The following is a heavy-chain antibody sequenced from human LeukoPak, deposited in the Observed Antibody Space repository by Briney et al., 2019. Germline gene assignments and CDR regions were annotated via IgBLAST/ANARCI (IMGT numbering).Heavy chain of an antibody. CDR1: GYTLTELS. V-gene: IGHV1-24*01. Sequence: ASVKVSCKVSGYTLTELSMHWVRQAPGKGLEWMGGFDPEDGETIYAQKFQGRVTMTEDTSTDTAYMELSSLRSEDTAVYYCATGLSTSLWDGVDYWGQGTLVTVSS. J-gene: IGHJ4*02. D-gene: IGHD2-2*01. CDR3: ATGLSTSLWDGVDY. CDR2: FDPEDGET.